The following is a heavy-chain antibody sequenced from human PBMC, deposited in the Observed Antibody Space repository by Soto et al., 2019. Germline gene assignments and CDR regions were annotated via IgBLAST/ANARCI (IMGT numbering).Heavy chain of an antibody. D-gene: IGHD1-1*01. J-gene: IGHJ4*02. CDR2: IWYDGSNK. CDR1: GFTFSSYG. V-gene: IGHV3-33*01. Sequence: QVQLVESGRGVVQPGRSLRLSCAASGFTFSSYGMHWVRQAPGKGLAWVAVIWYDGSNKYYADSVKGRFTISRDNPKNTLYRQMNSLRAEEKAVYYCARVSRRYTDLDYWGQGTLVTVSS. CDR3: ARVSRRYTDLDY.